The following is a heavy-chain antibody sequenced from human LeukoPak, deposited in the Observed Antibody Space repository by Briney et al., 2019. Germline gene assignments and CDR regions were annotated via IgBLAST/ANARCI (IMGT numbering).Heavy chain of an antibody. Sequence: SQTLSLTCAISGDSVSSNSAAWNWIRQPPGKGLEWIGYIYYSGSTNYNPSLKSRVTISVDTSKNQFSLKLSSVTAADTAVYYCARDLIAAAGPGRFDPWGQGTLVTVSS. CDR2: IYYSGST. V-gene: IGHV4-61*01. CDR3: ARDLIAAAGPGRFDP. J-gene: IGHJ5*02. D-gene: IGHD6-13*01. CDR1: GDSVSSNSAA.